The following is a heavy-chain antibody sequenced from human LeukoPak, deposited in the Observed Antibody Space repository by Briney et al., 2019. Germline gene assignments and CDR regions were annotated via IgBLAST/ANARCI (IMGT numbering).Heavy chain of an antibody. J-gene: IGHJ6*03. CDR2: IYHSGST. V-gene: IGHV4-38-2*02. D-gene: IGHD1-26*01. CDR1: GYSIRSGYY. CDR3: ARGSDYYYYYYMDV. Sequence: PSETLSLTCTVSGYSIRSGYYSGWIRQPPGKGLEWIGSIYHSGSTYYNPSLKSRVTISVDTSKNQFSLKLSSVTAADTAVYYCARGSDYYYYYYMDVWGKGTTVTVSS.